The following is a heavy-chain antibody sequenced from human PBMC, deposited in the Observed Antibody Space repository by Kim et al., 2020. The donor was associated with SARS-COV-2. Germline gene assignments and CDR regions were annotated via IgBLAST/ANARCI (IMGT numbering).Heavy chain of an antibody. Sequence: GGSLRLSCAASGFTFSSYGMHWVRQAPGKGLEWVAVISYDGSNKYYADSVKGRFTISRDNSKNTLYLQMNSLRAEDTAVYYCARDVPNRGTLNYWGQGTL. D-gene: IGHD3-10*01. CDR2: ISYDGSNK. CDR1: GFTFSSYG. CDR3: ARDVPNRGTLNY. J-gene: IGHJ4*02. V-gene: IGHV3-33*05.